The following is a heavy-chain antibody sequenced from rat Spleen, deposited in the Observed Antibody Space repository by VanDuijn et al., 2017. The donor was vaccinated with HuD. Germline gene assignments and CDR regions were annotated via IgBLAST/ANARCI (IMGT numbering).Heavy chain of an antibody. D-gene: IGHD1-1*01. Sequence: EVQLVESDGGLVQPGRSLKLSCTASGFTFSDYYMAWVRQAPTKGLEWVATISYDGSNTYYRDSVKGRFTISRNNAKSTLYLQMDSLRSEDTATYYCARHYYSGEDWFAYWGQGTLVTISS. CDR3: ARHYYSGEDWFAY. J-gene: IGHJ3*01. CDR2: ISYDGSNT. V-gene: IGHV5-29*01. CDR1: GFTFSDYY.